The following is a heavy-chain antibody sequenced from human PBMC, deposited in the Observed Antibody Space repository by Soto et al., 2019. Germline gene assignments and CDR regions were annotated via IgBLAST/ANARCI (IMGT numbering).Heavy chain of an antibody. J-gene: IGHJ4*02. V-gene: IGHV3-23*01. CDR2: ISGSASST. CDR3: AKGGLYISSSWFEGY. Sequence: EVQLLESGGGLVQPGGSLRLSCAASGFTFSNCAISWVRQAPGKGLEWVSSISGSASSTYNADSVKGRFTISRDNSKNTLYLQMNSLRAEDTAVYYCAKGGLYISSSWFEGYWGQGTLVTVSS. D-gene: IGHD6-13*01. CDR1: GFTFSNCA.